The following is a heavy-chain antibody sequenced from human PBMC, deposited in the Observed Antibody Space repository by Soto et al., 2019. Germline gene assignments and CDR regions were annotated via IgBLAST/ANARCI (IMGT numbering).Heavy chain of an antibody. CDR2: ISAYNGNT. Sequence: ASVKVSCKASGYTFTSYGISWVRQAPRQGLEWMGWISAYNGNTNYAQKLQGRVTITRDTSASTAYMELSSLRSEDTAVYYCARYYYDRGYYYGMDVWGQGTTVTVSS. D-gene: IGHD3-22*01. V-gene: IGHV1-18*01. CDR3: ARYYYDRGYYYGMDV. J-gene: IGHJ6*02. CDR1: GYTFTSYG.